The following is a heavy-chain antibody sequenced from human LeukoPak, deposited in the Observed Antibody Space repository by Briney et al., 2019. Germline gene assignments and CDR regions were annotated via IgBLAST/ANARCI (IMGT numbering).Heavy chain of an antibody. CDR1: GFTFSSYA. CDR3: ARGSYYDSSGYPDY. CDR2: ISYDGSNK. Sequence: PGGPLRLSCAASGFTFSSYAMHWVRQAPGKGLEWVTDISYDGSNKYYADSVKGRFTISRDNSKNTLYLQMNSLRAEDTAVYYCARGSYYDSSGYPDYWGQGTLVTVSS. V-gene: IGHV3-30-3*01. D-gene: IGHD3-22*01. J-gene: IGHJ4*02.